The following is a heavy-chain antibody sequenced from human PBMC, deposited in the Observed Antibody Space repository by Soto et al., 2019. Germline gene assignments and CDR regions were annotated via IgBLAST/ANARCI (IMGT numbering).Heavy chain of an antibody. CDR3: AGGDSSRLDY. J-gene: IGHJ4*02. V-gene: IGHV3-74*01. Sequence: EVQLVESGGGLVQPGGSLRLSCAASGFTFSSYWMHWVRQAPGKGLVWLSRINRDGSSTSYSDSVKGRFTISRDNAENTLYLQMNSLRAEDTAVYYCAGGDSSRLDYLGQGTLVTVSS. D-gene: IGHD6-13*01. CDR2: INRDGSST. CDR1: GFTFSSYW.